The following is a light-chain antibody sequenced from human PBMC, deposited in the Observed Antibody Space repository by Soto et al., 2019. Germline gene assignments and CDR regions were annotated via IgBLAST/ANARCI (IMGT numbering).Light chain of an antibody. CDR2: EVH. V-gene: IGLV2-8*01. Sequence: QSALTQPPSASGSLGQSVTFSCTGTSSDVGGYNYVSWYQQHPGKAPKLIVYEVHKRPSGVPDRFSGSKSGNTASLTVSGLQAEDEADYHCRSYGGNDWVFGGGTKLTVL. CDR1: SSDVGGYNY. J-gene: IGLJ3*02. CDR3: RSYGGNDWV.